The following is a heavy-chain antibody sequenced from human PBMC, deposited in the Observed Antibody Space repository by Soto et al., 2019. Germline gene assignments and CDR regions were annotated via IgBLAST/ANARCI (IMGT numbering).Heavy chain of an antibody. Sequence: QLQLLESGPGLVKPSETLSLTCTVSGASINNNNNFWAWIRQPPGKGLEWIGSIYYAGGTYYNPSLKSRVTISVDTSKGQLSLRLRSVTVADTAVYYCASEGFPRNYHFDYWGQGALVTVSS. V-gene: IGHV4-39*01. J-gene: IGHJ4*02. D-gene: IGHD3-10*01. CDR2: IYYAGGT. CDR1: GASINNNNNF. CDR3: ASEGFPRNYHFDY.